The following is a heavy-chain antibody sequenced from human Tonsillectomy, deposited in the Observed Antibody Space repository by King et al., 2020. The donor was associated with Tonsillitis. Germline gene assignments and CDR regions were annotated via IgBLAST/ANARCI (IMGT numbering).Heavy chain of an antibody. V-gene: IGHV3-30*03. Sequence: VQLVESGGGVVQPGRSLRLSCAASGFMFRSYGMHWVRQAPSKGLEWVAVISFDGGNKHYADSVKGRFTISRDNSKNTLYLQMNSLTAEDSAVYSCARSIAVADPFDLWGQGTLVTVSS. CDR3: ARSIAVADPFDL. CDR1: GFMFRSYG. J-gene: IGHJ4*02. CDR2: ISFDGGNK. D-gene: IGHD6-19*01.